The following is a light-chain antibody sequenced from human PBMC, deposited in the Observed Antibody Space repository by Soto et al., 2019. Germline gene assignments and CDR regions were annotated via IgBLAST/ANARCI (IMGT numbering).Light chain of an antibody. CDR3: AARDDSLHVV. CDR1: SSNIGSHT. V-gene: IGLV1-44*01. Sequence: QSVLTQPPSASGTPGQRVTISCSGSSSNIGSHTVNWYQQLPGTAPKLLIYSNNQRPSGVPDGFSGSKSGTSASLAISGLQSEYEADYYCAARDDSLHVVFGGGIKRTVL. J-gene: IGLJ2*01. CDR2: SNN.